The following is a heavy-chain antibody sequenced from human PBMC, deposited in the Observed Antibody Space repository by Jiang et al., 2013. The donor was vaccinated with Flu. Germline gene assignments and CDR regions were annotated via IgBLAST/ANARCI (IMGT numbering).Heavy chain of an antibody. D-gene: IGHD6-19*01. V-gene: IGHV3-30-3*01. J-gene: IGHJ4*02. CDR2: ISYDGSNK. CDR3: ARDYGGVAGTDYFDY. Sequence: SYAMHWVRQAPGTGLEWVAVISYDGSNKYYTDSVKGRFTISRDNSKNTLYLQINSLRAEDAAVYYCARDYGGVAGTDYFDYWGQGTLVTVSS. CDR1: SYA.